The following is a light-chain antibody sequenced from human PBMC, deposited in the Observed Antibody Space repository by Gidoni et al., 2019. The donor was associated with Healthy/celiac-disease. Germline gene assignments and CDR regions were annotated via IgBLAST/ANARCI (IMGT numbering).Light chain of an antibody. J-gene: IGKJ3*01. V-gene: IGKV3-20*01. Sequence: ELVLTQSPGTLSLSPGERATLSCRASQSVSSSYLAWYQQKPGQAPRLLIYGASSRATGIPDRFSGSGSGTDFTLTISRLEPEDFAGYYCQQYGSSFTFGPXTKVDIK. CDR2: GAS. CDR1: QSVSSSY. CDR3: QQYGSSFT.